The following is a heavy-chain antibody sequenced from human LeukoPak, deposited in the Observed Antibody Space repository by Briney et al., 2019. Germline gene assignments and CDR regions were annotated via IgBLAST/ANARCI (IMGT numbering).Heavy chain of an antibody. CDR2: IYTSGST. D-gene: IGHD2-2*01. CDR1: GGSISSYY. V-gene: IGHV4-4*09. J-gene: IGHJ6*03. CDR3: ARLGRGCSSTSCYPPYYYYMDV. Sequence: SETLSLTCTVSGGSISSYYWSWIRQPPGKGLEWIGYIYTSGSTNYNPSLKSRVTISVDTSKNQFSLKLSSVIAADTAVYYCARLGRGCSSTSCYPPYYYYMDVWGKGTTVTVSS.